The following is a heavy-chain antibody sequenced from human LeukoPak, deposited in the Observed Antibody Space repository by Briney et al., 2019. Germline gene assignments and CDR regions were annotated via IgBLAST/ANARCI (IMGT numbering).Heavy chain of an antibody. CDR3: ARRRLGSYNHYFDY. V-gene: IGHV4-34*01. Sequence: SETLSLTCAVYGGSFSGYYWSWIRQPPGKGLEWIGEINHSGSTNYNPALKSRVTISVDTSKNQFSLKMRAVTAADTAVFYCARRRLGSYNHYFDYWGQGALVTVSS. J-gene: IGHJ4*02. D-gene: IGHD3-10*01. CDR1: GGSFSGYY. CDR2: INHSGST.